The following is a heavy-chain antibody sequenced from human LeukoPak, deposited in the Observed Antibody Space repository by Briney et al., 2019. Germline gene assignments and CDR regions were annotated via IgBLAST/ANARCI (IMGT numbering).Heavy chain of an antibody. CDR3: ARNNYDRSGFYYDY. D-gene: IGHD3-22*01. J-gene: IGHJ4*02. Sequence: GGSLRLTCVASGFTSSHYAIHWVRQAPGKGLEWVTIVSDDGNKKYYADSVKGRFTVSRDISKNTVYLQINSLRAEDTALYYCARNNYDRSGFYYDYWSRGTLVTVSS. CDR1: GFTSSHYA. CDR2: VSDDGNKK. V-gene: IGHV3-30*03.